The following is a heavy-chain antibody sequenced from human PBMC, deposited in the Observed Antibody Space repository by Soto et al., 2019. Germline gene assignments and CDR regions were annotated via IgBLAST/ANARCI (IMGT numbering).Heavy chain of an antibody. V-gene: IGHV3-23*01. Sequence: PRLSCAASGFTFSSYAMSWGRQAPGKGLEWVSAISGSGGSTYYADSVKGRFTISRDNSKNTLYLQMNSLRAEDTAVYYCAKGVGATLGYYDYWGQGSLVTV. CDR2: ISGSGGST. J-gene: IGHJ4*02. D-gene: IGHD1-26*01. CDR1: GFTFSSYA. CDR3: AKGVGATLGYYDY.